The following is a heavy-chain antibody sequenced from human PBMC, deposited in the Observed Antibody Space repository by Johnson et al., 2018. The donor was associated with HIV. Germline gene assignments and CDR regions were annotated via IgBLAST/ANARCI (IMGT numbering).Heavy chain of an antibody. J-gene: IGHJ3*02. CDR2: IYSGGRT. V-gene: IGHV3-53*01. CDR3: ARVGGSWMLDAFDI. D-gene: IGHD3-10*01. CDR1: GFTVSSNY. Sequence: EVQLVESGGGLTQPGGSLRLSCAASGFTVSSNYMSWVRQAPGKGLEWVSIIYSGGRTYHADSVKGRFTLSRENANNSLYLQMNSLRAGDTAVYYCARVGGSWMLDAFDIWGQGTVVTVSS.